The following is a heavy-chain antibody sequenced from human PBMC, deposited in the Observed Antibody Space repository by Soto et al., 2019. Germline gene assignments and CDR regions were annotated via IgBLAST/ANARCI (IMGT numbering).Heavy chain of an antibody. Sequence: QVHLQQWGAGLLKPSETLSLTCAVYGGSFGSSYWAWIRQSPGKGLEWIGEINHNADSNYNPSLKMRVTISLAMSANQFSLKVTSVAAADTAVYYCARVTRFPDAFDIWGQGTPVIVSS. CDR2: INHNADS. D-gene: IGHD3-10*01. CDR3: ARVTRFPDAFDI. J-gene: IGHJ3*02. CDR1: GGSFGSSY. V-gene: IGHV4-34*02.